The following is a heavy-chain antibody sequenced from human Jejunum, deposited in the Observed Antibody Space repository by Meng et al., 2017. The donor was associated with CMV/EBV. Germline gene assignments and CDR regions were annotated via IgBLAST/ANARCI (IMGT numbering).Heavy chain of an antibody. Sequence: QVLLVESGGGLVKPGESLRPSCAASGFSFSDHYINWIRQAPGKGLEWIVYIGSSSSFTNYADSVKGRFTISRDNAKNSVYLQMNSLRAEDTAVYYCARGNYPWYFDYWGQGTLVTVSS. CDR2: IGSSSSFT. V-gene: IGHV3-11*05. J-gene: IGHJ4*02. CDR3: ARGNYPWYFDY. CDR1: GFSFSDHY. D-gene: IGHD3-10*01.